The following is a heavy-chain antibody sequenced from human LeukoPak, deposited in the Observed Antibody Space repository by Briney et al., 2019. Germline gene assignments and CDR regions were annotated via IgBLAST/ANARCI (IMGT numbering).Heavy chain of an antibody. J-gene: IGHJ3*02. CDR3: ASSRPRLWAFDI. CDR2: IIPIFGTA. D-gene: IGHD6-25*01. CDR1: GGTFSSYA. Sequence: SVKVSCMAPGGTFSSYAISWVRRAPGQGLEWMGGIIPIFGTANYAQKFQGRVTITADESTSTAYMELSSLRSEDTAVYYCASSRPRLWAFDIWGQGTMVTVSS. V-gene: IGHV1-69*13.